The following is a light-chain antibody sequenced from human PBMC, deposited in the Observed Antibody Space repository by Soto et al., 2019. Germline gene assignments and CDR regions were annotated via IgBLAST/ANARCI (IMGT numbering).Light chain of an antibody. CDR2: AAS. Sequence: RASQAISTYLNWYQQKPGKAPKLLIYAASSLQSGVPLRFSGSGSETDFTLSIGSPDDPDFASFTGHANTPGTFGQGTKVDIK. CDR3: HANTPGT. V-gene: IGKV1-39*01. J-gene: IGKJ1*01. CDR1: QAISTY.